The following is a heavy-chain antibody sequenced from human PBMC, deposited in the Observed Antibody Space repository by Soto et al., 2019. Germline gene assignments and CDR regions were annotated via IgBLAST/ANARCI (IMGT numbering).Heavy chain of an antibody. Sequence: ASVKVSCKAAGYTFSNFAMHWGRQAPGQRLEWMGWINAGNWNTKYSRKFQSRVTITRDTSASTAYMELSSLRSEDTAVYYCARDAGSIDYWGQGTLVTVSS. J-gene: IGHJ4*02. V-gene: IGHV1-3*01. CDR3: ARDAGSIDY. D-gene: IGHD3-10*01. CDR1: GYTFSNFA. CDR2: INAGNWNT.